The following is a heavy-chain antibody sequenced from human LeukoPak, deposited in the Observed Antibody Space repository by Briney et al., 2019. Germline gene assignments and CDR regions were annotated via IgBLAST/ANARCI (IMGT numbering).Heavy chain of an antibody. CDR1: GYTFTSYD. J-gene: IGHJ4*02. CDR2: MNPNSGNT. Sequence: VSCKASGYTFTSYDINWVRQATGQGNEWMGWMNPNSGNTGYAQKFQGRVTMTMNTFINTAYMELSSLRSEDTAVYYCAREYSSSDDYWGLGTLVTVSS. D-gene: IGHD6-19*01. V-gene: IGHV1-8*01. CDR3: AREYSSSDDY.